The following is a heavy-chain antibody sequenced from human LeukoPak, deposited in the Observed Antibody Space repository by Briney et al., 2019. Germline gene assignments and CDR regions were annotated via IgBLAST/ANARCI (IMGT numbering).Heavy chain of an antibody. J-gene: IGHJ4*02. CDR3: ATVYNVGAKGRYFDY. D-gene: IGHD1-26*01. V-gene: IGHV1-24*01. Sequence: ASVKVSCKVSGYTLTELSMHWVRQAPGKGREGRGGFDPEDGETIYAQKFQGRVTMTEDTSTDTAYMELSSLRSEDTAVYYCATVYNVGAKGRYFDYWGQGTLVTVSS. CDR1: GYTLTELS. CDR2: FDPEDGET.